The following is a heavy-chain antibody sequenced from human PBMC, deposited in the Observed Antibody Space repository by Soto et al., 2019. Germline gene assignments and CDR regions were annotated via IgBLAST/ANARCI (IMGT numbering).Heavy chain of an antibody. Sequence: QVQLQQWGAGLLKPSETLSLTCAVYGGSFSGYYWSWIRQPPGKGLEWIGEINHSGSTNYNPSLKSRVTISVDTSKNQFSLKLSSVTAADTAVYYCARVLGYCSSTSCYRIYYYYYGMDVWGQGTTVTVSS. J-gene: IGHJ6*02. CDR3: ARVLGYCSSTSCYRIYYYYYGMDV. V-gene: IGHV4-34*01. D-gene: IGHD2-2*02. CDR2: INHSGST. CDR1: GGSFSGYY.